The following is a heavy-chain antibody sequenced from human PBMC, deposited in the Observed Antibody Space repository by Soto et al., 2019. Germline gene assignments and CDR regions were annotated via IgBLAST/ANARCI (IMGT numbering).Heavy chain of an antibody. CDR2: MSYDGSNQ. D-gene: IGHD1-1*01. Sequence: GGSLRLSCAASGFTFSSYGMHWVRQAPGKGLEWVAVMSYDGSNQYYADSVKGRFTISRDNSQNKLYLQMNSLRTEDTAIYYCAKETIQVGGPNYFDYWGQGALVTVSS. CDR3: AKETIQVGGPNYFDY. CDR1: GFTFSSYG. V-gene: IGHV3-30*18. J-gene: IGHJ4*02.